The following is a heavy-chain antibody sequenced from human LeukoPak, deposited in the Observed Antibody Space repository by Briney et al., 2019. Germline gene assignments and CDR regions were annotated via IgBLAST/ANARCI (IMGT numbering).Heavy chain of an antibody. J-gene: IGHJ4*02. CDR1: GFTFSSYW. D-gene: IGHD3-10*01. CDR3: TYYESARGH. CDR2: INNDASRT. V-gene: IGHV3-74*01. Sequence: GGSLRLSCAASGFTFSSYWMHWVRQAPGKGLVWVSHINNDASRTDYADSVKGRFTISRDNAKNTLYLQMNSLRAEDTAVYYCTYYESARGHWGQGTQVTVSS.